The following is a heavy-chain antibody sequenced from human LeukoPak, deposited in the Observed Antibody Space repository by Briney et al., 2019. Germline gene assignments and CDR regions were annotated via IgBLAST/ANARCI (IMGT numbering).Heavy chain of an antibody. CDR3: AKDRGYCSSTSCYLPPALFDY. J-gene: IGHJ4*02. CDR2: ISGSGGST. CDR1: GFTFSSYT. V-gene: IGHV3-23*01. Sequence: GGSLRLSCAASGFTFSSYTMSWVRQAPGKGLEWVSAISGSGGSTYYADSVKGRFTISRDNSKNTLYLQMNSLRAEDTAVYYCAKDRGYCSSTSCYLPPALFDYWGQGTLVTVSS. D-gene: IGHD2-2*01.